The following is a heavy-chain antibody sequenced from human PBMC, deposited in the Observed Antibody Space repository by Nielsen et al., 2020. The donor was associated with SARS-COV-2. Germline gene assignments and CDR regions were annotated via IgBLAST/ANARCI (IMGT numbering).Heavy chain of an antibody. D-gene: IGHD3-10*01. V-gene: IGHV3-7*03. CDR1: GFTFSSLW. Sequence: GGSLRLSCAASGFTFSSLWMSWVRQVPGKGREWVADIKPDGSEKVYVDSVKGRFTISRDNAKNSLYLQMNSLRAEDTALYYCAKDWHPFIRYFDLWGRGTLVTVSS. CDR2: IKPDGSEK. J-gene: IGHJ2*01. CDR3: AKDWHPFIRYFDL.